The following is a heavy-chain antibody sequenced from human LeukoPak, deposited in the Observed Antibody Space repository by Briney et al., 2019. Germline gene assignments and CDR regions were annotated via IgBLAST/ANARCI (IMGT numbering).Heavy chain of an antibody. Sequence: PGGSLRLSCAASGFTFRSYAMSWVRQAPGKGLEWVSATSGSGGSTYYADSVKGRFTISRDNSKNTLYLQMNSLRAEDTAVYYCAKDSPIFDWYFDLWGRGTLVTVSS. CDR1: GFTFRSYA. D-gene: IGHD3-3*01. V-gene: IGHV3-23*01. J-gene: IGHJ2*01. CDR2: TSGSGGST. CDR3: AKDSPIFDWYFDL.